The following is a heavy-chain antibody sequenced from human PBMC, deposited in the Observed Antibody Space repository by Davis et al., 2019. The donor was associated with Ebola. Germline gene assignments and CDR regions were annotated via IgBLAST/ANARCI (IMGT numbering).Heavy chain of an antibody. CDR1: GATVSSHSAA. CDR2: IYYRSKWYN. V-gene: IGHV6-1*01. J-gene: IGHJ6*02. CDR3: ARDRIVRSSWLYYYYGMDV. D-gene: IGHD6-13*01. Sequence: ESLSPTCAISGATVSSHSAAWNWIMQSPWRGREWRGVIYYRSKWYNDYAVSVKIRITINQDTSKNQLSLQLNSVTPEHTAVYYCARDRIVRSSWLYYYYGMDVWGQGTTVTVSS.